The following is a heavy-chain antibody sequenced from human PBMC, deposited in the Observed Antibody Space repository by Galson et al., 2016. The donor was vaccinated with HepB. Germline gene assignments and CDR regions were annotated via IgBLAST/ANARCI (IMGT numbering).Heavy chain of an antibody. J-gene: IGHJ4*02. CDR3: AREKTVYGVVINYFDY. Sequence: SLRLSCAASGFTFTNYWMTWVRQAPGKGLEWVANIKEDGSEKFYGDSVKVRFTISRDNAKNSLYLQMNSLRAEDTAVYYCAREKTVYGVVINYFDYWGQGSLVTVSS. CDR1: GFTFTNYW. CDR2: IKEDGSEK. V-gene: IGHV3-7*01. D-gene: IGHD3-3*01.